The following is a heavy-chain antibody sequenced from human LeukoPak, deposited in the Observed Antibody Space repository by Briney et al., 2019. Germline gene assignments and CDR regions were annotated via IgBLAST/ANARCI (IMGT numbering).Heavy chain of an antibody. J-gene: IGHJ3*02. V-gene: IGHV1-46*01. CDR2: INPSGGST. Sequence: ASVKVSCKASGYTFTSNYIHWVRQAPGQGLEWMGVINPSGGSTSYAQKFQGRVTMTRDTSASTVYMELSSLRSEDTAMYYCARDARYDSSGSDAFDIWGQGTMVTVSS. CDR1: GYTFTSNY. CDR3: ARDARYDSSGSDAFDI. D-gene: IGHD3-22*01.